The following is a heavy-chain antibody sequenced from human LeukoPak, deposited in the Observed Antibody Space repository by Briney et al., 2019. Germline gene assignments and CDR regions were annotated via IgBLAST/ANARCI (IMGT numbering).Heavy chain of an antibody. Sequence: GGSLRLSCAASAFTFSDYAMSWVRQAPGKGLDWVSAISGTGGSTYYADSVKGRFTISRDNSKNTLYLQMNSLRPEDTAVYYCAKGSSQGFLLYDMLGIFDSWGQGTLVTVSS. CDR3: AKGSSQGFLLYDMLGIFDS. V-gene: IGHV3-23*01. J-gene: IGHJ4*02. CDR1: AFTFSDYA. CDR2: ISGTGGST. D-gene: IGHD2-2*02.